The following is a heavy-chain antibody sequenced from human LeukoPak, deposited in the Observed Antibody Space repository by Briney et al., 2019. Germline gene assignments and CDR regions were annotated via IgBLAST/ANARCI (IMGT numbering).Heavy chain of an antibody. CDR1: GGSFSSSSYY. V-gene: IGHV4-39*07. J-gene: IGHJ6*03. CDR2: INYRGSN. CDR3: ARTTMVRGTYYMDV. D-gene: IGHD3-10*01. Sequence: SETLSLTCTVSGGSFSSSSYYWGWIRQPPGKGLEWVGSINYRGSNYHNSSLKSRVTMSIDTSKNQFSLKLSSVTAADTAVYYCARTTMVRGTYYMDVWGKGTTVTVSS.